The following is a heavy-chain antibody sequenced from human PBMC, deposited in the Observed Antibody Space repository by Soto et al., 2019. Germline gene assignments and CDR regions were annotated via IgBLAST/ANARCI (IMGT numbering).Heavy chain of an antibody. V-gene: IGHV1-69*01. D-gene: IGHD6-13*01. Sequence: QVQLVQSGAEVKKPGSSVKVSCKASGGTFSSYAISWVRQAPGQGLEWMGGIIPIFGTANYAQKFQGSVKITADESTSTADVELSSLRSEATAVYYCARAGSSRWGGHYWGQGTLVTVSA. CDR3: ARAGSSRWGGHY. CDR2: IIPIFGTA. CDR1: GGTFSSYA. J-gene: IGHJ4*02.